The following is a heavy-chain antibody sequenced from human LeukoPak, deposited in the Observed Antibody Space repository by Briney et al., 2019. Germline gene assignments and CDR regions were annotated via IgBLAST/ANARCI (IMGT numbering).Heavy chain of an antibody. Sequence: ASVKVSCKASGYTFTSYDISWVRQAPGQGLEWMGWISAYNGNTNYAQKLQGRVTMTTDTSTSTAYMELRSLRSDDTAVYYCARDQGFWSGYYTSTADYWGQGTLVTVSS. V-gene: IGHV1-18*01. D-gene: IGHD3-3*01. J-gene: IGHJ4*02. CDR2: ISAYNGNT. CDR3: ARDQGFWSGYYTSTADY. CDR1: GYTFTSYD.